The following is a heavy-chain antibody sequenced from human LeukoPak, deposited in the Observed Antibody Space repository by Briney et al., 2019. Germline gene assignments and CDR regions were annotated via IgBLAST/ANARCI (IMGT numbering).Heavy chain of an antibody. D-gene: IGHD4-17*01. CDR3: ARDGGDYMAEYFQH. J-gene: IGHJ1*01. CDR2: IIPISGIA. CDR1: GGTFSSYA. Sequence: ASVKVSCKTSGGTFSSYAISWVRQAPGQGLEWMGRIIPISGIANYAQKFQGRVTITADKSTSTAYMELSSLRSEDTAVYYCARDGGDYMAEYFQHWGQGTLVTVSS. V-gene: IGHV1-69*04.